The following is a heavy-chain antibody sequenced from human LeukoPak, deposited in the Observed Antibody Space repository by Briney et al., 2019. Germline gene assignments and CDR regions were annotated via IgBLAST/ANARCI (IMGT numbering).Heavy chain of an antibody. CDR2: IIPIFGTA. J-gene: IGHJ4*02. D-gene: IGHD1-26*01. V-gene: IGHV1-69*05. CDR1: GGTFSSYA. Sequence: SVKVSCKASGGTFSSYAFSWVRQAPGQGLEWMGRIIPIFGTANYAQKFQGRVTITTDESTSIAYMELSSLRSEDTAVYYCARDLGYSGSYLSDYWGQGTLVTVSS. CDR3: ARDLGYSGSYLSDY.